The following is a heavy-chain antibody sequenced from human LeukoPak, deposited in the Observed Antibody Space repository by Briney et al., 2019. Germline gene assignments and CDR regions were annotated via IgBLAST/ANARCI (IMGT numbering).Heavy chain of an antibody. CDR3: AKGGNYAPLDY. CDR1: GFTFSSSP. J-gene: IGHJ4*02. Sequence: GGSLRLSCAASGFTFSSSPLTSVRQAPGKGLEWVSAISTGGGDTIYTDSVKDRFTISRDNSKNTLYLQMNSLRAEDTAVYYCAKGGNYAPLDYWGQGTLVTVSS. CDR2: ISTGGGDT. V-gene: IGHV3-23*01. D-gene: IGHD1-7*01.